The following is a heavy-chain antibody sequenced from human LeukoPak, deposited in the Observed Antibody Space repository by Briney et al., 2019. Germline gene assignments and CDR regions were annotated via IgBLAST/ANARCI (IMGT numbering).Heavy chain of an antibody. CDR2: IRYDGSNK. CDR1: GLIFSNYA. D-gene: IGHD6-6*01. V-gene: IGHV3-30*02. Sequence: GGSLTLSCAASGLIFSNYAMHWVRQAPSKGLEWVTFIRYDGSNKYYAEYVKGRFTISRDTSKNTLYLQMNRLRAEDTAVYYCAQAIHSSSSGVVDYWGQGTLVTVSS. CDR3: AQAIHSSSSGVVDY. J-gene: IGHJ4*02.